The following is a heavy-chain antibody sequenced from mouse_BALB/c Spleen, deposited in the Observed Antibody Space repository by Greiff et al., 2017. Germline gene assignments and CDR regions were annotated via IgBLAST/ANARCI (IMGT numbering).Heavy chain of an antibody. J-gene: IGHJ4*01. CDR1: GFTFSSYA. D-gene: IGHD1-1*01. Sequence: EVQRVESGGGLVKPGGSLKLSCAASGFTFSSYAMSWVRQSPEKRLEWVAEISSGGSYTYYPDTVTGRFTISRDNAKNTLYLEMSSLRSEDTAMYYCARALLRAMDYWGQGTSVTVSS. V-gene: IGHV5-9-4*01. CDR2: ISSGGSYT. CDR3: ARALLRAMDY.